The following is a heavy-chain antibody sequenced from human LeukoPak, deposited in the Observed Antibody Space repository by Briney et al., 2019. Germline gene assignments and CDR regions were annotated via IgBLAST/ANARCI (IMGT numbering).Heavy chain of an antibody. CDR3: ARETKYFDWLLHYYYMDV. V-gene: IGHV4-4*07. Sequence: PSETLSLTCTVSGGSISSYYWSWIRQPAGKGLEWIGRIYTSGSTNYNPSLKSRVTMSVDTSKNQFSLKLSSVTAADTAVYYCARETKYFDWLLHYYYMDVWGKGTTVTISS. CDR1: GGSISSYY. J-gene: IGHJ6*03. CDR2: IYTSGST. D-gene: IGHD3-9*01.